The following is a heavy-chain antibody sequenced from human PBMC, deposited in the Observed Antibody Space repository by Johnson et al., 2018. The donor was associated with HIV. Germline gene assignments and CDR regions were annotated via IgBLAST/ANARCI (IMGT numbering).Heavy chain of an antibody. CDR1: GSTSSSMG. CDR3: AKDQWEQTLNAFDI. J-gene: IGHJ3*02. V-gene: IGHV3-30*02. D-gene: IGHD1-26*01. CDR2: FRYDGRIK. Sequence: QMLLVESGGGVVQPGGSLRLSCAAPGSTSSSMGMHWVRQAPGKGLGWLAFFRYDGRIKNNADSVKGGFTISRDNSKNTLYLQMNSLRAEDTAVYYCAKDQWEQTLNAFDIWGQGTMVTVSA.